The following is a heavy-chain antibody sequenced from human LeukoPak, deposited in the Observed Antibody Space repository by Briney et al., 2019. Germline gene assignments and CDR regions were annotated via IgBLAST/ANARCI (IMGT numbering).Heavy chain of an antibody. CDR1: GFTVSSNY. CDR2: IYYSGST. V-gene: IGHV4-31*02. Sequence: LRLSCAASGFTVSSNYMSWIRQHPGKGLEWIGYIYYSGSTYYNPSLKSRVTISVDTSKNQFSLKLSSVTAADTAVYYCARQPMTTVTTYWFDPWGQGTLVTVSS. J-gene: IGHJ5*02. D-gene: IGHD4-11*01. CDR3: ARQPMTTVTTYWFDP.